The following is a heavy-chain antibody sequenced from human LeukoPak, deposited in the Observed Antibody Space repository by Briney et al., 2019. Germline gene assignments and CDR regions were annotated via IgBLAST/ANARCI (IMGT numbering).Heavy chain of an antibody. J-gene: IGHJ6*02. Sequence: GRSLRLSCAASGFIFSSYGMHWVRQAPGKGLEWVAVVWYDGTNKYYADSVKGRFTISRDNSKNTLYLQMNSLRAEDTAVYYCAGKGYYYYGMDVWGQGTTVTASS. V-gene: IGHV3-33*01. CDR3: AGKGYYYYGMDV. CDR1: GFIFSSYG. CDR2: VWYDGTNK. D-gene: IGHD4-23*01.